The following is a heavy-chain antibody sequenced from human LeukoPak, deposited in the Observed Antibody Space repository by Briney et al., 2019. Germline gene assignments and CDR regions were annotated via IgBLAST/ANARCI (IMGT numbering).Heavy chain of an antibody. Sequence: SVKVSCKASGGTFSSYAISWVRQAPGQGLEWMGRIIPIFGTANYAQKFQGRVTITTDESTSTAYMELSSLRSEDTAVYYCASDLEGWFDYWGQGTLVTVSS. CDR3: ASDLEGWFDY. D-gene: IGHD1-1*01. J-gene: IGHJ4*02. CDR2: IIPIFGTA. CDR1: GGTFSSYA. V-gene: IGHV1-69*05.